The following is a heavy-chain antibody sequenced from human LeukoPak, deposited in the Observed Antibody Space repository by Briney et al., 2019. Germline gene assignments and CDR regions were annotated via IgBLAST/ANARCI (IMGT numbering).Heavy chain of an antibody. Sequence: GGSLRLSCAASGFTVSSNYMSWVRQAPGKGLEWVSVIYSGGSTYYADSVKGRFTTSRDNSKNTLYLQMNSLRAEDTAVYYCASWLGGWNYFDYWGQGTLVTVSS. CDR1: GFTVSSNY. J-gene: IGHJ4*02. V-gene: IGHV3-66*01. CDR3: ASWLGGWNYFDY. CDR2: IYSGGST. D-gene: IGHD6-19*01.